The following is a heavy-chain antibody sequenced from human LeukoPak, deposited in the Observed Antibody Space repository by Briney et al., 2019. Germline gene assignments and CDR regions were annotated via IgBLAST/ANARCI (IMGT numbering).Heavy chain of an antibody. CDR1: GYTFTIYG. J-gene: IGHJ4*02. Sequence: GASVKVSCKASGYTFTIYGISWVRQAPGQGLEWMGWISAYNGDTKYAQKLQGRVTMTTDTSTSTAYMGLRSLRSDDTAVYYCARDPSNSSGWYVYFDYWGQGTLVTVSS. CDR3: ARDPSNSSGWYVYFDY. D-gene: IGHD6-19*01. V-gene: IGHV1-18*04. CDR2: ISAYNGDT.